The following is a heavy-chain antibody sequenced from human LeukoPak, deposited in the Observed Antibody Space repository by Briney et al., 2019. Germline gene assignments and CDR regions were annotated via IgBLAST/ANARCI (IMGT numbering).Heavy chain of an antibody. V-gene: IGHV3-53*01. CDR2: IYSGGAT. D-gene: IGHD3-10*01. Sequence: GGSLRLSCTASGFTVSTNYMSWVRQAPGKGLEWVSVIYSGGATYSADSVKGRFTISRDNSKNTMYLQMNSLRAEDTATYYCAREGVYGSGGDWGQGTLVTVSS. J-gene: IGHJ4*02. CDR3: AREGVYGSGGD. CDR1: GFTVSTNY.